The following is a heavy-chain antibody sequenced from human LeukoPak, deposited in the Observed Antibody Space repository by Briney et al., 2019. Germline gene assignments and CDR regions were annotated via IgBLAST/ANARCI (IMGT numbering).Heavy chain of an antibody. CDR1: GYTFTSYG. J-gene: IGHJ6*02. CDR3: ARHGRWELIYYYYYGMDV. Sequence: ASVRVSCKASGYTFTSYGFSWVRQAPGQGLEWMGWISAYNGNTDSAQKFQGRVTMTTDTSTSTAYMELRSLRYDDTAVYYCARHGRWELIYYYYYGMDVWGRGTTVTVSS. V-gene: IGHV1-18*01. CDR2: ISAYNGNT. D-gene: IGHD1-26*01.